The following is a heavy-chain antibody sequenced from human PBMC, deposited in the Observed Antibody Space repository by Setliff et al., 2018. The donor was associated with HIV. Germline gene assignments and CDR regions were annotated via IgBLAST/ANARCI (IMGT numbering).Heavy chain of an antibody. D-gene: IGHD3-3*01. CDR2: NYTSGST. Sequence: TSETMSLTCTVSGCSISSYYWSWIRQPPGKGLEWIGYNYTSGSTNYNPSLKSRVTISVDTSKNQFSLKLSSVTAADTAVYYFSREGGGTYYDFWSGSDHDALDIWGQGTMVTVSS. J-gene: IGHJ3*02. V-gene: IGHV4-4*09. CDR1: GCSISSYY. CDR3: SREGGGTYYDFWSGSDHDALDI.